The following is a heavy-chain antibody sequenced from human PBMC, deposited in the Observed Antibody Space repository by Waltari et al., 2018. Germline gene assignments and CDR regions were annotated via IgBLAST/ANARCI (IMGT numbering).Heavy chain of an antibody. V-gene: IGHV4-34*02. J-gene: IGHJ6*02. D-gene: IGHD2-15*01. CDR2: LNHAGYT. CDR1: GGSFSGYY. Sequence: QVQLQQWGAGLLQSSETLSLTCAVYGGSFSGYYWGWVGQPPGKGMEWIGELNHAGYTKNNPSLRSRVTMSADTSKSQFSLKLNSVTAADTAVYYCVRLEDCTGPGGHCYSGDPFALDVWGQGTTVTVSS. CDR3: VRLEDCTGPGGHCYSGDPFALDV.